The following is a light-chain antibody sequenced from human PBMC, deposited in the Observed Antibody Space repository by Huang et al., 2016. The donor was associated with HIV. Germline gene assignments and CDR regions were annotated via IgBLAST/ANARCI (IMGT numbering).Light chain of an antibody. CDR1: QAISNY. CDR2: DAS. V-gene: IGKV1-33*01. CDR3: QQYDNLPRFT. J-gene: IGKJ3*01. Sequence: DIQMTQSPSSLSATVGDRVTITCQASQAISNYLNWYQQNPGKAPKLLIYDASNLETGVSSRFSGSGSGTDFTFTISSLQPEDIATYYCQQYDNLPRFTFGPGTKVDIK.